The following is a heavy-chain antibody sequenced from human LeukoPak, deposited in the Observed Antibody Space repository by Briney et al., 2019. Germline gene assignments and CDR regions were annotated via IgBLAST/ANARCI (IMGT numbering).Heavy chain of an antibody. CDR2: INYSGST. V-gene: IGHV4-34*01. Sequence: SETLSLTCSVYGGSLSSYYWHWFRQPPGKGPEWIGEINYSGSTKYKPSLKNRVTISVDTSKNQFSLKLSSVTAADTAVYYCAQWGNNMDVWGKGTTVIVS. CDR3: AQWGNNMDV. CDR1: GGSLSSYY. D-gene: IGHD3-16*01. J-gene: IGHJ6*03.